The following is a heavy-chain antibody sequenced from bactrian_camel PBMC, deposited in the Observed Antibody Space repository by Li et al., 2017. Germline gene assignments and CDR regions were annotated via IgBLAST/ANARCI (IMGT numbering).Heavy chain of an antibody. CDR2: IVSNGGTA. CDR1: GFPFSDSD. J-gene: IGHJ4*01. V-gene: IGHV3S40*01. CDR3: AGAPDDY. D-gene: IGHD1*01. Sequence: VQLVESGGGLVQPGGSLRLSCAASGFPFSDSDMAWVRQAPRKGLEWVSSIVSNGGTAYYADLVKGRFTISRDNAKNTVYLQINSLKPEDTAVYYCAGAPDDYWGQGTQVTVS.